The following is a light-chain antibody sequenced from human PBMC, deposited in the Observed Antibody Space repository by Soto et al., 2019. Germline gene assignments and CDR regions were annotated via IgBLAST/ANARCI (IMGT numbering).Light chain of an antibody. CDR1: SSDVGGYNY. Sequence: QSVLTQPPSASGSPGQSVTISCTGTSSDVGGYNYVSWYQQHPGKAPKLMIYDVTNRPSGVSYRFSGSKSGNTASLTISGLQAEDEADYYCSSYTSSSTYVFATGTKVTVL. V-gene: IGLV2-14*01. J-gene: IGLJ1*01. CDR2: DVT. CDR3: SSYTSSSTYV.